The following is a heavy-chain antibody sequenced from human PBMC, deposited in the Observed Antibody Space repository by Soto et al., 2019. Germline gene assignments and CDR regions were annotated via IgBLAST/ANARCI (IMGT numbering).Heavy chain of an antibody. Sequence: QVQLVQSGAEVKKPGSSVKVSCKASGGTFSSYGFSWVRQAPGQGLEWMGGIIPLFGPPTYAQKFQGRVTITADKSTSTAYMELTSLTSEDTAVYYCARDRDISTWYDYFAYWGQGTLVTVSS. CDR2: IIPLFGPP. CDR3: ARDRDISTWYDYFAY. D-gene: IGHD6-13*01. CDR1: GGTFSSYG. J-gene: IGHJ4*02. V-gene: IGHV1-69*06.